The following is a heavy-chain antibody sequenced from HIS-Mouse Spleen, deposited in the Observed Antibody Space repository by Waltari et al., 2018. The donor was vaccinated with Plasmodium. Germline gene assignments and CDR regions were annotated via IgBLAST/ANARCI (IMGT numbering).Heavy chain of an antibody. V-gene: IGHV1-24*01. J-gene: IGHJ4*02. Sequence: QVQLVQSGAEVKKPGASVKVSCKVSGYTLPELSMPGLRQATGKGLEWMGGFDPEDGETIYAQKFQGRVTMTEDTSTDTAYMELSSLRSEDTAVYYCATSRNWGIYFDYWGQGTLVTVSS. D-gene: IGHD7-27*01. CDR3: ATSRNWGIYFDY. CDR1: GYTLPELS. CDR2: FDPEDGET.